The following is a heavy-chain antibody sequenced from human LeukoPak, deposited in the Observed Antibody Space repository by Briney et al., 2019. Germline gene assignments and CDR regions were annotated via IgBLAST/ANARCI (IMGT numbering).Heavy chain of an antibody. CDR3: ARDKGPYDYVWGSYRPHWFDP. D-gene: IGHD3-16*02. CDR2: INHSGST. Sequence: SETLSLTCAVYGVSFSGYYWSWIRQPPGKGLEWIGEINHSGSTNYNPSLKSRVTISVDTSKNQFSLKLSSVTAADTAVYYCARDKGPYDYVWGSYRPHWFDPWGQGTLVTVSS. V-gene: IGHV4-34*01. CDR1: GVSFSGYY. J-gene: IGHJ5*02.